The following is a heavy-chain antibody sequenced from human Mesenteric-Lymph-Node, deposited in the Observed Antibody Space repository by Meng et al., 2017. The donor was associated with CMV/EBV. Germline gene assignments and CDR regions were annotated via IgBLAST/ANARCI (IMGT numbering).Heavy chain of an antibody. D-gene: IGHD2-8*01. CDR2: ISSSGSTI. J-gene: IGHJ4*02. Sequence: GESLKISCAASGFTFSDYYMSWIRQAPGKGLEWVSYISSSGSTIYYADSVKGRFTISRDNAKNSLYLQMNSLRAEDTAVYYCARGCAHGVCFGMWGQGTLVTVSS. CDR3: ARGCAHGVCFGM. V-gene: IGHV3-11*01. CDR1: GFTFSDYY.